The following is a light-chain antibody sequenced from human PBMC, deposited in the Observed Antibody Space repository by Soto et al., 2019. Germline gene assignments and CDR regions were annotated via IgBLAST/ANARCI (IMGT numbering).Light chain of an antibody. J-gene: IGKJ5*01. CDR3: QQYNSWPPIT. CDR2: GAS. V-gene: IGKV3-15*01. Sequence: EIVMTQSPATLSVSQGERVTLSCRASQSVSSDLAWYHHKPGQAPRLLIYGASTRATGIPARFSGSGSGTEFTLTISSLQSEDFAVYYCQQYNSWPPITFGQGTRLEIK. CDR1: QSVSSD.